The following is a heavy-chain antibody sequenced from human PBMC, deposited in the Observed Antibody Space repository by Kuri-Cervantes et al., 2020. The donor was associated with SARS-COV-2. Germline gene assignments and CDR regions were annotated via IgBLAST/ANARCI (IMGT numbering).Heavy chain of an antibody. Sequence: SVKVSCKASGGTFSSYAISWVRQAPGQGLEWMGGIIPILGIANYAQKFQGRVTITADKSTSTAYMELSSLRSEDTAVYYCAREHVEMATITGYYFDYWGRGTLVTVSS. CDR1: GGTFSSYA. J-gene: IGHJ4*02. V-gene: IGHV1-69*10. CDR2: IIPILGIA. CDR3: AREHVEMATITGYYFDY. D-gene: IGHD5-24*01.